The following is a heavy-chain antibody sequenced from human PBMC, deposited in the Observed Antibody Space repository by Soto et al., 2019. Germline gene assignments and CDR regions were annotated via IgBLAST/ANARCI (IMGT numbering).Heavy chain of an antibody. Sequence: QVQLVQSGAEVKKPGASVKVSCKASGYTFTSYYMHWVRQAPGQGLEWMGIINPSGGSTSYAQKFQGRVTMTRDTSTSTVYMELSSLRSEDTAVYYCARARKGPSGIYLMDVWGQGTTVTVSS. CDR2: INPSGGST. D-gene: IGHD1-26*01. CDR1: GYTFTSYY. J-gene: IGHJ6*02. V-gene: IGHV1-46*01. CDR3: ARARKGPSGIYLMDV.